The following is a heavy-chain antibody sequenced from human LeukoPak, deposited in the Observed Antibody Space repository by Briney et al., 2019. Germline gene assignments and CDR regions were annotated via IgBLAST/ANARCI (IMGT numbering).Heavy chain of an antibody. D-gene: IGHD6-6*01. Sequence: GASVTVSFKASGYTFTSYGIGWVRQAPGQGLEWMGWSSAYNGNRNYAQNFQGRVTMTTDTSTSTAYMELRSLRSDDTAVYYCARGRSIAARLGYFQHWGQGTLVTVSS. CDR3: ARGRSIAARLGYFQH. CDR2: SSAYNGNR. V-gene: IGHV1-18*01. CDR1: GYTFTSYG. J-gene: IGHJ1*01.